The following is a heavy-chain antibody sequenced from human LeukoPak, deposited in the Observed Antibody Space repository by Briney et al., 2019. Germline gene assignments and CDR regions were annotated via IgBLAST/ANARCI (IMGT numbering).Heavy chain of an antibody. J-gene: IGHJ4*02. CDR2: IGGSGSPI. CDR1: GFTFSSHA. V-gene: IGHV3-23*01. CDR3: VKDFDY. Sequence: GGSLRLSCAASGFTFSSHAMSWVRQAPGKGLEWVSTIGGSGSPIFYTDSVKGRFTISRDNSRNTLHPQMNSLSAEDSAIYYCVKDFDYWGQGTLVTGSS.